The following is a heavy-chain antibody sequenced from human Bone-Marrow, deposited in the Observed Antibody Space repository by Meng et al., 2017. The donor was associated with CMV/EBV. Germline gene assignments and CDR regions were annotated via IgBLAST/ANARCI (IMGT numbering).Heavy chain of an antibody. D-gene: IGHD6-19*01. CDR1: GFPVRGNH. V-gene: IGHV3-66*02. J-gene: IGHJ6*02. Sequence: GGSLRLPWVASGFPVRGNHMNWVHQAPGKGLEWASIIYNEGSIDYAGSVKGRFTISRDNSMNTLYLQMNSLRVEDTAVYYCGRDPGGWRGMDVWGQGTTVTVSS. CDR3: GRDPGGWRGMDV. CDR2: IYNEGSI.